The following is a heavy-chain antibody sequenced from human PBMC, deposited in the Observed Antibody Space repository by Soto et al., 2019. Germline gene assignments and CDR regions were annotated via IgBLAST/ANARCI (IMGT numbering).Heavy chain of an antibody. V-gene: IGHV3-15*01. D-gene: IGHD3-9*01. Sequence: GGSLRLSCAASGFTFSNAWMSWVRQAPGKGLEWVGRIKSKTDGGTTDYAAPVKGRFTISRDDSKNTLYLQMNSLKTEDTAVYYCTTDFLRYFDWLLRTQLDAFDIWGQGTMVTVSS. CDR2: IKSKTDGGTT. CDR3: TTDFLRYFDWLLRTQLDAFDI. J-gene: IGHJ3*02. CDR1: GFTFSNAW.